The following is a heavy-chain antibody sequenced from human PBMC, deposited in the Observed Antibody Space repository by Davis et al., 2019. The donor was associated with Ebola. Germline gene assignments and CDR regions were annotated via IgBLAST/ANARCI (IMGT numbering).Heavy chain of an antibody. D-gene: IGHD5-12*01. CDR1: GGTFSSYA. Sequence: SVKVSCKASGGTFSSYAIIWVRQAPGQGLEWMGGIIPIFGTANYAQKFQGRVTITADKSTSTAYMELSSLRSEDTAVYYCARPYSGYDHYYYYYGMDVWGQGTTVTVSS. CDR2: IIPIFGTA. J-gene: IGHJ6*02. CDR3: ARPYSGYDHYYYYYGMDV. V-gene: IGHV1-69*06.